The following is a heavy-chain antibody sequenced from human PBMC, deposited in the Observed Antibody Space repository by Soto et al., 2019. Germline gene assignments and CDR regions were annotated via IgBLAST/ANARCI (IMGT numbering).Heavy chain of an antibody. CDR1: GGTFSSYT. CDR3: ARGLLGYCSSTSCPSGGTGEHYYMDV. CDR2: IIPILGIA. J-gene: IGHJ6*03. D-gene: IGHD2-2*01. Sequence: QVQLVQSGAEVKKPGSSVKVSCKASGGTFSSYTISWVRQAPGQGLEWMGRIIPILGIANYAQKFQGRVTITADKSTSTVYMELSSLRSDYTAVYYCARGLLGYCSSTSCPSGGTGEHYYMDVWGKGTTVTVSS. V-gene: IGHV1-69*02.